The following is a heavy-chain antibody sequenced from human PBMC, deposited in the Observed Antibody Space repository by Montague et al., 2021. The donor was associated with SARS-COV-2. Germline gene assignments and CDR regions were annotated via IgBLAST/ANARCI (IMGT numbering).Heavy chain of an antibody. J-gene: IGHJ6*03. D-gene: IGHD3-10*01. CDR2: IHHGGST. CDR1: GGSFSTYS. Sequence: SETLSLTCAVHGGSFSTYSWNWIRQPPGKGLEWIGEIHHGGSTNYNPSLKSRVTISADTSKNQFSLKLTSVAAADTAVYYCARLGDGVVPSPILGVGTYYSYSYTDVWGKGTTVTVSS. V-gene: IGHV4-34*01. CDR3: ARLGDGVVPSPILGVGTYYSYSYTDV.